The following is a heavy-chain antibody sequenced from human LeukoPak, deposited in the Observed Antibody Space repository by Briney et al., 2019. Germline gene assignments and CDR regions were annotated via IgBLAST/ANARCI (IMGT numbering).Heavy chain of an antibody. CDR1: GFTFSDYY. D-gene: IGHD6-19*01. CDR3: ASSEPGIAVAAY. CDR2: ISSSGSTI. Sequence: GGSLRLSCAAPGFTFSDYYMSWIRQAPGKGLEWVSYISSSGSTIYYADSVKGRFTISRDNAKNSLYLQMNSLRAEDTAVYYCASSEPGIAVAAYWGQGTLVTVSS. V-gene: IGHV3-11*01. J-gene: IGHJ4*02.